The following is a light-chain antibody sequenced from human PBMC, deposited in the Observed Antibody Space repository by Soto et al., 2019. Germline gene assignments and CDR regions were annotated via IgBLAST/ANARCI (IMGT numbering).Light chain of an antibody. CDR3: QQYVDSPRT. J-gene: IGKJ1*01. CDR2: GAS. CDR1: QSISSTY. V-gene: IGKV3-20*01. Sequence: EIVLTQSPGTLSLSPGERATLSCRASQSISSTYLAWYQQRPGQAPRLLIFGASNRATGIPDRFSGSGSGTDFTLTISRLEPEDFAVYYCQQYVDSPRTFGQGTKVDIK.